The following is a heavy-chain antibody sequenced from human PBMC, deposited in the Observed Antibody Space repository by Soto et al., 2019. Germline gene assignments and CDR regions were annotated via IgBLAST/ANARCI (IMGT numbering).Heavy chain of an antibody. V-gene: IGHV4-31*03. J-gene: IGHJ5*02. D-gene: IGHD2-2*01. CDR1: GGSISSGGYY. CDR3: ARCSLVVVPAPGFDP. CDR2: IYYSGTT. Sequence: SETLFLTCTVSGGSISSGGYYWSWIRQHPGKGLEWIGYIYYSGTTYYNPSLKSRVTISVDTSKNQFSLKLSSVSAADTALYYCARCSLVVVPAPGFDPWGRGTLVTVSS.